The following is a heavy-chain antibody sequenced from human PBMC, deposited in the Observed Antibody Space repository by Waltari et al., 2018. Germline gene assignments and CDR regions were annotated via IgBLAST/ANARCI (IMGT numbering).Heavy chain of an antibody. CDR3: ARDENSIYGMDV. V-gene: IGHV3-33*01. CDR2: RWYDGSNK. CDR1: GFTFSSYG. Sequence: QVQLVESGGGVVQPGRSLRLSCAASGFTFSSYGTHWVRQAPGKGLEWVAVRWYDGSNKYYADSVKGRFTISRDNSKNTLYLQMNSLRAEDTAVYYCARDENSIYGMDVWGQGTTVTVSS. D-gene: IGHD1-7*01. J-gene: IGHJ6*02.